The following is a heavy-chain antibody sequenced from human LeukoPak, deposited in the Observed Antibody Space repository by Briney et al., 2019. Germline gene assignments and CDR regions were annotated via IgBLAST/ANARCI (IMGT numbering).Heavy chain of an antibody. CDR3: ARGPHSSGYYYYYYYGMDV. CDR1: GGSISGYY. V-gene: IGHV4-34*01. CDR2: INHSGST. D-gene: IGHD3-22*01. J-gene: IGHJ6*02. Sequence: SETLSLTCTVSGGSISGYYWSWIRQPPGKGLEWIGEINHSGSTNYNPSLKSRVTISVDTSKNQFSLKLSSVTAADTAVYYCARGPHSSGYYYYYYYGMDVWGQGTTVTVSS.